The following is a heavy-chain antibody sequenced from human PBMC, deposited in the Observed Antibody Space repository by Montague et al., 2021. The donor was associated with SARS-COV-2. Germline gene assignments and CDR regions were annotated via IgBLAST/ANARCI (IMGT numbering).Heavy chain of an antibody. CDR3: ERGQRSGAWRGVRRVYYYFLDV. Sequence: SETLSLTCAVFGGSFSDNNWSWIRKSHGKGQEWIGEVSNSGKTSYNQYLESRGPISIDTSKRQFFLNLDSLTAADTAVFYCERGQRSGAWRGVRRVYYYFLDVWGQGTTVPFSS. J-gene: IGHJ6*02. CDR1: GGSFSDNN. D-gene: IGHD3-10*01. V-gene: IGHV4-34*01. CDR2: VSNSGKT.